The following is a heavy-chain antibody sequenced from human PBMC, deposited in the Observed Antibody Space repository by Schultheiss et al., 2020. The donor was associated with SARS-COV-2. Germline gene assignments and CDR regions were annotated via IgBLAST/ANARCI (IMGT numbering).Heavy chain of an antibody. CDR2: INYGGTT. D-gene: IGHD5-12*01. CDR3: ARGASGYVIRSGIDY. J-gene: IGHJ4*02. V-gene: IGHV4-34*01. CDR1: GGSFSGYY. Sequence: SETLSLTCAVYGGSFSGYYWSWIRQPPGKGLQWIGEINYGGTTNYNPSLKSRVTISVDTSKNQFSLKLSSVTAADTAVYYCARGASGYVIRSGIDYWGQGTLVTVSS.